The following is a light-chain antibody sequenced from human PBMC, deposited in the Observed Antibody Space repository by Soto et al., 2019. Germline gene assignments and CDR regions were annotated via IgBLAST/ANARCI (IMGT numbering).Light chain of an antibody. Sequence: QPVLTQSPSASASLGAPVKLTCTLSSGHSNYAIAWHQQQPEKGPRFLMKLNSDGSHSKGDGIPDRFSGSSSGAERYLTISTLQSEDEADYYCQTWVTGIHIFGGGTKLTVL. J-gene: IGLJ2*01. CDR1: SGHSNYA. CDR2: LNSDGSH. CDR3: QTWVTGIHI. V-gene: IGLV4-69*01.